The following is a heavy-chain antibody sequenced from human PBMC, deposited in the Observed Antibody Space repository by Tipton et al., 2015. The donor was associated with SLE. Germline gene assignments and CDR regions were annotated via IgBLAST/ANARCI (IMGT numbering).Heavy chain of an antibody. D-gene: IGHD3-22*01. CDR3: ARTYYYDSSGHYYSYYYYYMDV. Sequence: TLSLTCTVSGGSISSRSYYWGWIRQPPGKGLEWIGSIYYSGSTYYNPSLKSRVTISVDTSKNQFSLKLSSVTAADTAVYYCARTYYYDSSGHYYSYYYYYMDVWGKGTTVTVSS. V-gene: IGHV4-39*01. CDR1: GGSISSRSYY. J-gene: IGHJ6*03. CDR2: IYYSGST.